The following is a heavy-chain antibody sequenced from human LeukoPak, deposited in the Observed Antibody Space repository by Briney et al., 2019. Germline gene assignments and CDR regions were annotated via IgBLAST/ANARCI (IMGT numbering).Heavy chain of an antibody. CDR1: GGSISSGSYY. CDR3: ARSRPWIRHFDY. Sequence: SQTLSLTCTVSGGSISSGSYYWSWIRQPAGKGLEWIGRIYTSGSTNYIPSLKSRVTISVDTSKNQFSLKLSSVTAADTAVYYCARSRPWIRHFDYWGQGTLVTVSS. J-gene: IGHJ4*02. CDR2: IYTSGST. V-gene: IGHV4-61*02. D-gene: IGHD2-2*03.